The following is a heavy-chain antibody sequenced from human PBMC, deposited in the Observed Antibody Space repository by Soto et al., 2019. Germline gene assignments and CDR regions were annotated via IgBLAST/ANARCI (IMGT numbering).Heavy chain of an antibody. D-gene: IGHD5-18*01. V-gene: IGHV4-38-2*02. CDR1: GYSISSGCL. Sequence: SESRWRTCAAAGYSISSGCLWGWIRQPPGKGLEWIANMYHDGNTHYNPSLKSRFTMSVDTSKNQFSLKLNSVTAADTAVYYCARDPGYGYGSRFCYYGMQVWGQATRVTVSS. CDR2: MYHDGNT. CDR3: ARDPGYGYGSRFCYYGMQV. J-gene: IGHJ6*02.